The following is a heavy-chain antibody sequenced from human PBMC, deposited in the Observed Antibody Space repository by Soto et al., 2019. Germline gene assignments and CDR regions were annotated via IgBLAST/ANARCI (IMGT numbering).Heavy chain of an antibody. J-gene: IGHJ6*02. CDR1: GGTFSSYA. CDR2: IIPIFGTA. D-gene: IGHD1-26*01. Sequence: QVQLVQSGAEVKKPGSSVKVSCKASGGTFSSYAISWVRQAPGQGLEWMGGIIPIFGTANYAQKFQGRVTITPDETTSTAYMELSSLRSEDTAVYYCARAFRYSGCYYTSFYYGVDVWGQGTTVTVSS. V-gene: IGHV1-69*01. CDR3: ARAFRYSGCYYTSFYYGVDV.